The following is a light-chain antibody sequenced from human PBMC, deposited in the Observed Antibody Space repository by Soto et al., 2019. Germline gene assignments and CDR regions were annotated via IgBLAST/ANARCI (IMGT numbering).Light chain of an antibody. CDR3: SSYAGSNRDV. J-gene: IGLJ1*01. CDR2: EVS. CDR1: SSDVGGYNY. V-gene: IGLV2-8*01. Sequence: QSVLTQPPSASGSPGQSVTISCTGTSSDVGGYNYVSWYQQHPGKAPKLMIFEVSKRPSGVPDRFSGSQSGNTASLTVSGLQAEDEADYYCSSYAGSNRDVFGTGTKLTVL.